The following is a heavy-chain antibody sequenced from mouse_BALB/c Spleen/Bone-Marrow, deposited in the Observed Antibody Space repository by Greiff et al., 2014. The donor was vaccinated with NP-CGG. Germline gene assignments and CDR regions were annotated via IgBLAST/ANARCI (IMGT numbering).Heavy chain of an antibody. J-gene: IGHJ4*01. CDR1: GFNIKDYY. CDR3: NAWNYYGGMNY. V-gene: IGHV14-4*02. Sequence: DVKHQESGAELVRSGASVKLSCTASGFNIKDYYMHWVKQRPEQGLEWIGWIDPENGDTEHAPKFQGKATMTADTSSNTAYLQLSSLTAEEAAVYYCNAWNYYGGMNYWGQGTSVTVSS. D-gene: IGHD1-2*01. CDR2: IDPENGDT.